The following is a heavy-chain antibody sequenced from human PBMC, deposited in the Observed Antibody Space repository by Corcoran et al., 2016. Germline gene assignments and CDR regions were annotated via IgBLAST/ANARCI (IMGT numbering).Heavy chain of an antibody. V-gene: IGHV4-34*01. CDR1: HGSFSDYF. CDR2: INHRGST. CDR3: TSHSGFFDY. D-gene: IGHD3-22*01. J-gene: IGHJ4*01. Sequence: QVQLQQWGAGLLKPSETLSLTCAVSHGSFSDYFWSWIRQPPGKGLEWIGEINHRGSTSYNPSLKSLVTISVDTSKNQFSLNLTSVTAADTAVYYCTSHSGFFDYWGQGTLVTVSS.